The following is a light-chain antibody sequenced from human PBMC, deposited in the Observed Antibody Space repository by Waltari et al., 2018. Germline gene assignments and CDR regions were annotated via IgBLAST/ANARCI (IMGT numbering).Light chain of an antibody. V-gene: IGLV2-14*01. Sequence: QSALTQPASVSGSPGQSISISCTGSSSDIGAHKYVSWFRQFPGEAPKLLIYEVINRPSGVSNRFSGSKSGNTASLTISGLHFEDEAEYYCFSYAGRFSYVFGTGTTVTVL. CDR2: EVI. CDR1: SSDIGAHKY. J-gene: IGLJ1*01. CDR3: FSYAGRFSYV.